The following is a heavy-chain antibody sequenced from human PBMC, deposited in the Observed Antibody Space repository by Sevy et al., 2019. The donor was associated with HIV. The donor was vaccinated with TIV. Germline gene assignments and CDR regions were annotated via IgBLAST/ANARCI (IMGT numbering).Heavy chain of an antibody. V-gene: IGHV3-23*01. CDR3: AKDLTMVRGIIRSSLDY. CDR1: GFSFSSFG. CDR2: ISGSGTRT. Sequence: GSLRLSCAASGFSFSSFGMNWVRQAPGKGLEWISSISGSGTRTAYADAVMGRFTISRDNSKNSLYLQMNSLGAEDTAVYYCAKDLTMVRGIIRSSLDYWGQGTLVTVSS. D-gene: IGHD3-10*01. J-gene: IGHJ4*02.